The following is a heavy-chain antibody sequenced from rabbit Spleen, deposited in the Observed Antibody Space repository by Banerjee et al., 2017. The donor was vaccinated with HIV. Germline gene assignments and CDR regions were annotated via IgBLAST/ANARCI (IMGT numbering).Heavy chain of an antibody. D-gene: IGHD8-1*01. Sequence: EESGGGLVKPEGSLTLTCTASGFSFSYSYWICWVRQAPGKGLEWIACIHTTSGITYYASWAKGRFTISKTSTTVTLQMTSLTVADMATYFCARDAGSYDYIDGYFSLWGQGTLVTVS. CDR1: GFSFSYSYW. CDR3: ARDAGSYDYIDGYFSL. V-gene: IGHV1S45*01. J-gene: IGHJ4*01. CDR2: IHTTSGIT.